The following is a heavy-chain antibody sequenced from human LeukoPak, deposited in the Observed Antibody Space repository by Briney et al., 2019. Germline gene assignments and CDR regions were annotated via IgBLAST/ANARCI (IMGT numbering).Heavy chain of an antibody. V-gene: IGHV1-46*03. D-gene: IGHD2-2*01. J-gene: IGHJ5*02. CDR1: GYTFTSYY. Sequence: ASVKVSCKASGYTFTSYYMHWVRQAPGQGLELMGIINPSGGSTSYAQKFQGRVTMTRDTSTSTVYMELSSLRSEDTAVYYCARGPRYCSSTSCYDYNWFDPWGQGTLVTVSS. CDR3: ARGPRYCSSTSCYDYNWFDP. CDR2: INPSGGST.